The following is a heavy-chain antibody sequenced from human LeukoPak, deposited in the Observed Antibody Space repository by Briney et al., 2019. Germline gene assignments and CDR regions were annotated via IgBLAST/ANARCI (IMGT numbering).Heavy chain of an antibody. V-gene: IGHV3-23*01. CDR3: AKDYNFLSGLGLTRAFGM. CDR2: ISGSGGST. J-gene: IGHJ3*02. Sequence: GGSLRLSCAASGFAFSSYAMSWGRQAPGKGLEWVSAISGSGGSTYYADSVKGRFTISRDNSKNTLYLQMNSLRAEDTAVYYCAKDYNFLSGLGLTRAFGMGPQGTVLSVPS. D-gene: IGHD3-3*01. CDR1: GFAFSSYA.